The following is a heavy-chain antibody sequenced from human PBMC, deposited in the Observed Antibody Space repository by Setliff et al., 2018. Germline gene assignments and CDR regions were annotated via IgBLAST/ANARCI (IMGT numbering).Heavy chain of an antibody. D-gene: IGHD6-13*01. V-gene: IGHV1-69*13. J-gene: IGHJ6*03. CDR3: ARDHIAASPYYYYYMDV. CDR2: IIPILGTV. Sequence: GASVKVSCKASGGTFSSYAITWVRRAPGQGLEWMGGIIPILGTVNYAQKFQGRVTITADEPTSTAYMELSSLRSEDTAVYYCARDHIAASPYYYYYMDVWGKGTTVTVSS. CDR1: GGTFSSYA.